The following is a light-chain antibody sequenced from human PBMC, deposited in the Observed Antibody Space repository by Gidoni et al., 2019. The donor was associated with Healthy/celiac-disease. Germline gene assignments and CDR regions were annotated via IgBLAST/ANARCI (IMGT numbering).Light chain of an antibody. CDR3: QQYNNWPRT. CDR2: GAS. J-gene: IGKJ1*01. CDR1: QSVSSN. V-gene: IGKV3-15*01. Sequence: EIVMTQSPATLSVSPGERATPSCRASQSVSSNLAWYKQKPGQAPRLLIYGASTRATGIPARFSGSGSGTEFTLTISSLQSEDFAVYYCQQYNNWPRTFGQGTKVEIK.